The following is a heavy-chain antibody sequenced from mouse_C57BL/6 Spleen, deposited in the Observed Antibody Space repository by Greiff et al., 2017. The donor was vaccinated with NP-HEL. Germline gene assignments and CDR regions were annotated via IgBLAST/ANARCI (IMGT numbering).Heavy chain of an antibody. D-gene: IGHD1-1*01. J-gene: IGHJ2*01. CDR2: IYPGDGDT. V-gene: IGHV1-82*01. CDR1: GYAFSSSW. CDR3: ARWSYYYGSSLDY. Sequence: QVQLQQSGPELVKPGASVKISCKASGYAFSSSWMNWVKQRPGKGLEWIGRIYPGDGDTNYNGKFKGKATLTADKSSSTAYMQLSSLTSEDSAVYFCARWSYYYGSSLDYWGQGTTLTVSS.